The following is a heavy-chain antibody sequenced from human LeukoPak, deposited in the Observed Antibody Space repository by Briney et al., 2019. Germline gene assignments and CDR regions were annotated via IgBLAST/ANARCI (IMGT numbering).Heavy chain of an antibody. J-gene: IGHJ4*02. CDR2: IIPIFGTA. CDR1: GGTFSSYA. D-gene: IGHD6-13*01. V-gene: IGHV1-69*13. Sequence: GASVKVSCKASGGTFSSYAISCVRQAPGQGLEWMGGIIPIFGTANYAQKFQGRVTITADESTSTAYMELSSLRSEDTAVYYCARGLLGEAAAPSFDYWGQGTLVTVSS. CDR3: ARGLLGEAAAPSFDY.